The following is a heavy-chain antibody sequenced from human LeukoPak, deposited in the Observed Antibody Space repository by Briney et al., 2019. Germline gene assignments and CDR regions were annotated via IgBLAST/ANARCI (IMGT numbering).Heavy chain of an antibody. CDR2: IIPIFGTA. V-gene: IGHV1-69*13. D-gene: IGHD4-17*01. Sequence: GASVKVSCKASGGTFSSYAISWVRQAPGQGLEWMGGIIPIFGTANYAQKFQGRVTITADESTSTAYMELSSLRSEDTAVYYCARDRHGDYGSPTYYYYGMDVWGQGTTVTVSS. J-gene: IGHJ6*02. CDR1: GGTFSSYA. CDR3: ARDRHGDYGSPTYYYYGMDV.